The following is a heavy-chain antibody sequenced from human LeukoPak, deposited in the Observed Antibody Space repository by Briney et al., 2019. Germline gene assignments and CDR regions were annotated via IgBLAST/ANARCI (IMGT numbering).Heavy chain of an antibody. V-gene: IGHV3-23*01. J-gene: IGHJ4*02. D-gene: IGHD4-17*01. CDR1: GFTFSSYA. Sequence: PGGSLRLSCAASGFTFSSYAMSWVRQAPGKGLEWVSAISGSAGSTYYADAVKGRFTISRDSSKNTLYLQMNSLRAEDSAVYYCAKEGNGDYYFDYWGQGTLVTVSS. CDR2: ISGSAGST. CDR3: AKEGNGDYYFDY.